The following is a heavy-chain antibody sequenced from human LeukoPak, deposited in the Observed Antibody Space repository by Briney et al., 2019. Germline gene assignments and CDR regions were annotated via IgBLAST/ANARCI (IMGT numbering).Heavy chain of an antibody. CDR1: GYTFTSYD. Sequence: GASVKVSCKASGYTFTSYDINWVRQATGQGLEWMGWMNPNSGNTGYAQKFQGRVTMTRNTSISTAYMELSSLRSEDTAVYYCARGTMIVVVPSGSSGFDLWGRGTLVTVSS. J-gene: IGHJ2*01. CDR2: MNPNSGNT. D-gene: IGHD3-22*01. V-gene: IGHV1-8*01. CDR3: ARGTMIVVVPSGSSGFDL.